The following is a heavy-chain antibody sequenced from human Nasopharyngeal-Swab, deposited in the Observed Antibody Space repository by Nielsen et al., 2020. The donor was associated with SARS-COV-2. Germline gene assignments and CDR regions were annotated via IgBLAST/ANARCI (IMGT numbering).Heavy chain of an antibody. CDR1: GFTFSSHA. CDR3: AKGGYCSSTSCYIDY. D-gene: IGHD2-2*02. J-gene: IGHJ4*02. Sequence: GESLRLPCAASGFTFSSHAMRWVPHAPGKGLEWVSAISGSGGSTYYADSVKGRFTISRDNSKNTLYLQMNSLRAEDTAVYYCAKGGYCSSTSCYIDYWGQGTLVTVSS. CDR2: ISGSGGST. V-gene: IGHV3-23*01.